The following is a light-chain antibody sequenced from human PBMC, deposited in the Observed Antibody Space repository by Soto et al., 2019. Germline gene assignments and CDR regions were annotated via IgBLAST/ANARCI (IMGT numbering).Light chain of an antibody. CDR3: QQYGGSPLT. J-gene: IGKJ4*01. CDR1: QSVTNNY. Sequence: DIVLTPSPGTLSLSPGERATLSCRASQSVTNNYLAWYQQKPGQAPRVLIYGASDRATDIPDRFSGSGSGTDFTLTISRLEPEDFAVYYCQQYGGSPLTFGGGTKVDIK. V-gene: IGKV3-20*01. CDR2: GAS.